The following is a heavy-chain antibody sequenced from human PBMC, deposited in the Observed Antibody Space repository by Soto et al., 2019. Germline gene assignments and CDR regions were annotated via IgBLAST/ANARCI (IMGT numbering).Heavy chain of an antibody. CDR1: GGSISSYY. J-gene: IGHJ5*02. V-gene: IGHV4-59*08. Sequence: PSETLSLTCTVSGGSISSYYWSWIRQPPGKGLEWIGYIYYSGSTNYNPSLKSRVTISVDTSKNQFSLKLSSVTAADTAVYYCARQTGWFDPWGQGTRVTVSS. CDR3: ARQTGWFDP. CDR2: IYYSGST.